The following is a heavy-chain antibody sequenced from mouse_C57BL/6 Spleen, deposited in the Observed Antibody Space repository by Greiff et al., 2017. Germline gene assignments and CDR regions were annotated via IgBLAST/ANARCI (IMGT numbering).Heavy chain of an antibody. J-gene: IGHJ2*01. CDR2: ISSGGSYT. V-gene: IGHV5-6*01. CDR1: GFTFSSYG. D-gene: IGHD4-1*01. Sequence: EVKLVESGGDLVKPGGSLKLSCAASGFTFSSYGMSWVRQTPDKRLEWVATISSGGSYTYYPDSVKGRFTISRDNAKNTLYLQMSSLKAEDTAMYYCARGVTGEGNYFDYWGQGTTRTVSS. CDR3: ARGVTGEGNYFDY.